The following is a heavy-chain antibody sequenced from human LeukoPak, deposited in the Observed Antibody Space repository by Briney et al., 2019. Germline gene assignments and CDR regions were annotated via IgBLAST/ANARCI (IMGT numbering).Heavy chain of an antibody. V-gene: IGHV3-48*04. J-gene: IGHJ4*02. CDR1: GFTFSSYS. CDR2: ISSSSSTI. D-gene: IGHD1-26*01. CDR3: ATWRGSGRNYIDY. Sequence: GGSLRLSCAASGFTFSSYSMNWVRQAPGKGLEWVSYISSSSSTIYYADSVKGRFTISRDNAKNSLYLQMNSLRAEDTAVYYCATWRGSGRNYIDYWGQGTLVTVSS.